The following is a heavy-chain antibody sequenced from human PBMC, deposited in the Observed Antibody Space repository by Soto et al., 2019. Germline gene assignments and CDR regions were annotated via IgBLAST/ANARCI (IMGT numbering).Heavy chain of an antibody. D-gene: IGHD3-22*01. Sequence: EVQLLESGGGLVQPGGSLRLSCAASGFTFSSYAMSWVRQAPGKGLEGVAAISGSGGSTYYADSVKGRFTISIDNSKNTLYLQMNSLRAEDTAVYYCAKDRTYDSSGYYPGAFDIWGQGTMVTVSS. CDR2: ISGSGGST. CDR1: GFTFSSYA. V-gene: IGHV3-23*01. CDR3: AKDRTYDSSGYYPGAFDI. J-gene: IGHJ3*02.